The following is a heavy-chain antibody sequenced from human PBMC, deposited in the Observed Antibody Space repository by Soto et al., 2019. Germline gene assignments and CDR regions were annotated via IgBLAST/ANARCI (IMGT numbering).Heavy chain of an antibody. D-gene: IGHD2-15*01. CDR3: ARDHPARYSDWFDP. J-gene: IGHJ5*02. V-gene: IGHV1-69*13. Sequence: ASVKVSCKASGGTFSSYAISWVRQAPGQGLEWMGGIIPIFGTANYAQKFQGRVTITADESTSTAYMELSSLRSEDTAVYYCARDHPARYSDWFDPWGQGTLVTVSS. CDR1: GGTFSSYA. CDR2: IIPIFGTA.